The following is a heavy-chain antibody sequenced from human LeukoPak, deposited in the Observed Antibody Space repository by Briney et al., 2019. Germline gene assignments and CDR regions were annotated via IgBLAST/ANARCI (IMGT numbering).Heavy chain of an antibody. CDR2: ITDSGEGT. Sequence: GGSLRLSCVASGFTYSTYAMRWVRQAPGKGLEWVPAITDSGEGTYYADSVEGRFTISRDNSKNTLYLQMNSLRAEDTAVYYCARVGRYASGPFDYWGQGTLVTVSS. CDR3: ARVGRYASGPFDY. J-gene: IGHJ4*02. CDR1: GFTYSTYA. D-gene: IGHD3-10*01. V-gene: IGHV3-23*01.